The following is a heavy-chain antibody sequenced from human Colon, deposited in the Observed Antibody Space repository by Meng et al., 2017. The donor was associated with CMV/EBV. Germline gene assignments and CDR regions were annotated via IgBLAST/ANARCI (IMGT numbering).Heavy chain of an antibody. Sequence: SETLSLTCTVSGGSISTYYWSWIRQHPGEGLDWIGYIYYSGSTNYNPSLQSRVTISVDTSKNQFSLKLSSVTAADTAVYYCARVYPGPLPYYYFDFWGQGTLVTVSS. CDR1: GGSISTYY. CDR3: ARVYPGPLPYYYFDF. J-gene: IGHJ4*02. CDR2: IYYSGST. V-gene: IGHV4-59*01. D-gene: IGHD3-10*01.